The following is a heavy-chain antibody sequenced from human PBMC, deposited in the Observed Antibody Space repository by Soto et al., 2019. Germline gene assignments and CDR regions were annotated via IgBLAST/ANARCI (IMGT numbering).Heavy chain of an antibody. CDR1: GGSISGFY. CDR3: AYTADRGSFDS. D-gene: IGHD5-18*01. CDR2: IRYTGST. V-gene: IGHV4-59*01. Sequence: SETLSLTCALSGGSISGFYWSWIRQSPEKGLEWIGYIRYTGSTKYNPSLKGRVTISLDTSKNQFSLTLNSVAAADTAVYFCAYTADRGSFDSWGQGTLVTVSS. J-gene: IGHJ4*02.